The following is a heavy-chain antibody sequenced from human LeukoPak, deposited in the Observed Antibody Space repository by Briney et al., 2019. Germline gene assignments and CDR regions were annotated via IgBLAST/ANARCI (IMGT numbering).Heavy chain of an antibody. CDR3: VSGSGWIFDY. J-gene: IGHJ4*02. D-gene: IGHD6-19*01. CDR2: IKEDGSGE. Sequence: GGSLRLSCAASGLRFSSYWMDWVRQAPGKGLEWVAHIKEDGSGEYYVDSVKGRFTISIDNAKKSMYLQMNSLRVEDTAINYCVSGSGWIFDYWGQGTLVTVSS. CDR1: GLRFSSYW. V-gene: IGHV3-7*03.